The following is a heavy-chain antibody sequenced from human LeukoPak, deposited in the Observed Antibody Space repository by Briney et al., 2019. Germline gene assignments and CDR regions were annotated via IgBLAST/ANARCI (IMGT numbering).Heavy chain of an antibody. CDR2: ISYDGSNK. V-gene: IGHV3-30-3*01. CDR1: GFTFSNYA. Sequence: GGSLRLSCAASGFTFSNYAMHWVRQAPGKGLEWVAVISYDGSNKYYADSVKGRFTISRDNSKNTLYLQMNSLRAEDTAVYYCATSRDGYNYGDYWGQGTLVTVSS. D-gene: IGHD5-24*01. J-gene: IGHJ4*02. CDR3: ATSRDGYNYGDY.